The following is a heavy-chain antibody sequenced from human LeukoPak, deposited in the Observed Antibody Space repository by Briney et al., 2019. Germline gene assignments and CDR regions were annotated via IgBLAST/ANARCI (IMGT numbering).Heavy chain of an antibody. Sequence: GGSLRLSCAASGFTFSSYGMHWVRQAPGKGLEWGAFIRYDGINKYYEDSVKGRFTISRDNSKNTLYLQMNSLRVEDTAVYYCAKVHCSTTSCYFPDSWGQGTLVTVSS. CDR1: GFTFSSYG. J-gene: IGHJ4*02. V-gene: IGHV3-30*02. D-gene: IGHD2-2*01. CDR2: IRYDGINK. CDR3: AKVHCSTTSCYFPDS.